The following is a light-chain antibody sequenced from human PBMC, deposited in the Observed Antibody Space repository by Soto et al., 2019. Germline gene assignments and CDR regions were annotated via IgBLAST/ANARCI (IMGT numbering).Light chain of an antibody. J-gene: IGKJ5*01. CDR1: QSVLYSSNNNNY. Sequence: DIVMTQSPDSLAVSLGERATINCKSSQSVLYSSNNNNYLAWYQQKPGQPSKLLIYWASTRESGVPDRFSGSGSGTDFTLTISSLQAEDVAVYYCQQYYNKVTFGQGTRLEI. CDR3: QQYYNKVT. V-gene: IGKV4-1*01. CDR2: WAS.